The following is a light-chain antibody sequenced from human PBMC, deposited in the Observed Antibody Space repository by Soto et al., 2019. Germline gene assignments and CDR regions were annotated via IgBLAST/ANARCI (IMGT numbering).Light chain of an antibody. J-gene: IGKJ2*01. Sequence: EIVMTQSPATLSVSPGDSATISCRASQSVKTNLAWYQQKPGRDPRLLIHGASTRATGIPARFSGSGSGTEFTINISSLQSEEFSVYYCQQYNNWPPHTFGQGTKLEIK. V-gene: IGKV3-15*01. CDR1: QSVKTN. CDR3: QQYNNWPPHT. CDR2: GAS.